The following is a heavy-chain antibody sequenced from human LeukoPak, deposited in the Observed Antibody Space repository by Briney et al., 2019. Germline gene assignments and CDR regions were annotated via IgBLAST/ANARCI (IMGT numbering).Heavy chain of an antibody. J-gene: IGHJ6*03. CDR3: ASSSNYYGSGSYYNEFSYYYMDV. V-gene: IGHV3-20*04. Sequence: EGSLRLSCAASGFTFDDYGMSWVRQAPGKGLEWVSGINWNGGSTGYADSVKGRFTISRDNAKNSLYLQMNSLRAEDTALYYCASSSNYYGSGSYYNEFSYYYMDVWGKGTTVTVSS. D-gene: IGHD3-10*01. CDR2: INWNGGST. CDR1: GFTFDDYG.